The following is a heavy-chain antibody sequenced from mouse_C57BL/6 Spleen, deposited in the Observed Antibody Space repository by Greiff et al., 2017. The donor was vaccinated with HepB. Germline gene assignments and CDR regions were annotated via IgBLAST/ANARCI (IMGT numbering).Heavy chain of an antibody. CDR1: GFTFSDYG. D-gene: IGHD2-4*01. Sequence: EVQLVESGGGLVKPGGSLKLSCAASGFTFSDYGMHWVRQAPEKGLEWVAYISSGSSTIYYADTVKGRFTISRDNAKNTLFLQMTSLRSEDTAMYYCARGGYDYDCPFAYWGQGTLVTVSA. J-gene: IGHJ3*01. CDR2: ISSGSSTI. V-gene: IGHV5-17*01. CDR3: ARGGYDYDCPFAY.